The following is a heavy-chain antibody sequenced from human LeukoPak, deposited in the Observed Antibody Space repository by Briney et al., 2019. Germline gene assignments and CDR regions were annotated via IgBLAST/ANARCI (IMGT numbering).Heavy chain of an antibody. CDR2: ISAYNGNT. J-gene: IGHJ5*02. CDR1: GYTFTNYG. V-gene: IGHV1-18*01. CDR3: ASWAQPAILTGFRSLNP. D-gene: IGHD3-9*01. Sequence: ASVKVSCKASGYTFTNYGISWVRQAPGQGLEWMGWISAYNGNTNYAQKLQGRVTITADESTSTAYMELSSLRSEDTAVYYCASWAQPAILTGFRSLNPWGQGTLVTVSS.